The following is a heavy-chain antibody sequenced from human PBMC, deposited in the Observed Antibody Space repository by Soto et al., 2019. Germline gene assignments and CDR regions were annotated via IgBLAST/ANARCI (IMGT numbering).Heavy chain of an antibody. Sequence: GGSLRLSCAASGFTFSDYYMSWIRQAPGKGLEWVSYISSSGSTIYYADSVKGRFTISRDNAKNSLYLQMNSLRAEDTAVYYCAREHSSSGYYYYGMDVWGQGTTVTVSS. J-gene: IGHJ6*02. CDR1: GFTFSDYY. V-gene: IGHV3-11*01. CDR2: ISSSGSTI. CDR3: AREHSSSGYYYYGMDV. D-gene: IGHD6-6*01.